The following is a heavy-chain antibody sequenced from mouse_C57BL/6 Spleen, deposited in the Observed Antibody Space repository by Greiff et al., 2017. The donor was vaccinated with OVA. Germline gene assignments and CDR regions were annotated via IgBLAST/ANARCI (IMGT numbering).Heavy chain of an antibody. CDR2: ISYDGSN. J-gene: IGHJ1*03. CDR1: GYSITSGYY. CDR3: ARLYWYFDV. V-gene: IGHV3-6*01. Sequence: DVQLQESGPGLVKPSQSLSLTCSVTGYSITSGYYWNWIRQFPGNKLEWMGYISYDGSNNYNPSLKNRISITRDTSKNQFFLKLNSVTTEDTATYYCARLYWYFDVWGTGTTVTVSS.